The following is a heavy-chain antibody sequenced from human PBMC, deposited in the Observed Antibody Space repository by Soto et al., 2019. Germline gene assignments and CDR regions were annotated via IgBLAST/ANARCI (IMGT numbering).Heavy chain of an antibody. J-gene: IGHJ5*02. D-gene: IGHD6-13*01. Sequence: HGESLKICCKGSGYSFTSYWISWVRQMPGKGLEWMGRIDPSDSYTNYSPSFQGHVTISADKSISTAYLQWSSLKASDTAMYYCARDSSSCTRYNWFDLWGQGTLVTVSS. CDR3: ARDSSSCTRYNWFDL. V-gene: IGHV5-10-1*01. CDR2: IDPSDSYT. CDR1: GYSFTSYW.